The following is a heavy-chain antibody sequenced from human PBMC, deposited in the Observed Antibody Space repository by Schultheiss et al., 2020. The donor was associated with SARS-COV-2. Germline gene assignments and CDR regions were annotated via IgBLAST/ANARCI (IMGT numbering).Heavy chain of an antibody. D-gene: IGHD4-23*01. CDR1: GFTFSDYW. CDR3: ARGRMVNDY. CDR2: INSDGSST. V-gene: IGHV3-74*01. J-gene: IGHJ4*02. Sequence: GGSLRLSCAASGFTFSDYWMHWVRHVPGKGLLWVSRINSDGSSTSYADSVKGRFTISRDNAKNTLYLQMNSLRAEDTAVYYCARGRMVNDYWGQGTLVTVSS.